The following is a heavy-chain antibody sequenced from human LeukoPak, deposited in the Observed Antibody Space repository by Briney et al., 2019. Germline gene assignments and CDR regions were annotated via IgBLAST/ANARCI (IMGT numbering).Heavy chain of an antibody. CDR2: VYNSGT. D-gene: IGHD4-23*01. V-gene: IGHV4-59*01. J-gene: IGHJ4*02. Sequence: SETLSLTCTVSGGSISSYYWSWIRQTPGKGLEWIGYVYNSGTSYNPSLKSRVTISMDTSKNQFSLNLNSVTAADTALYYCARDYGGKFDCWGQGTLVTVSS. CDR3: ARDYGGKFDC. CDR1: GGSISSYY.